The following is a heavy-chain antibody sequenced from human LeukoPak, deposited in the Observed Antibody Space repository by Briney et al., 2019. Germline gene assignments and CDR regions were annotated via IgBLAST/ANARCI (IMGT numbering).Heavy chain of an antibody. CDR3: ARYYTGSSYFDY. V-gene: IGHV4-39*01. Sequence: PSETLSLTCTVSGGSISSNSYYWGWIRQPPGKGLEWIGNIYYSGTTYYNPSLKSRVTISVDTPKNQFSLTVSSVTAADTAVYYCARYYTGSSYFDYWGQGTLVTVSS. D-gene: IGHD1-26*01. CDR2: IYYSGTT. J-gene: IGHJ4*02. CDR1: GGSISSNSYY.